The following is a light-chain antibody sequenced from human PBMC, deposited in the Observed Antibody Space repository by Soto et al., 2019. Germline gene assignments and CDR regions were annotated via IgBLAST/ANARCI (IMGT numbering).Light chain of an antibody. J-gene: IGLJ2*01. CDR1: SNDVGGYDY. V-gene: IGLV2-8*01. CDR3: SSYAGSNNHVV. Sequence: QSVLTQPPSASGSPGQSVTISCTGTSNDVGGYDYVSWYQQHPGKAPKLMIYEVSTRPSGVPDRFSGSKSGNTASLTVSGLQAEDEADYYCSSYAGSNNHVVFGGGTQLTVL. CDR2: EVS.